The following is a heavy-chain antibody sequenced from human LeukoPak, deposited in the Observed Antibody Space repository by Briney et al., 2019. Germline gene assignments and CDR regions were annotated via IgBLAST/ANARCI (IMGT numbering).Heavy chain of an antibody. Sequence: ASVKVSCKASGYTFTDSYIHWVRQAPGQGLEWMGRINPNSGDPNYPQNFQGRVTMTRDTSISTAYMGMSSLTSDDTAVYYCARSAGHCNNGVCFTDYYIDVWGTGTTVTVSS. V-gene: IGHV1-2*06. D-gene: IGHD2-8*01. CDR1: GYTFTDSY. CDR3: ARSAGHCNNGVCFTDYYIDV. J-gene: IGHJ6*03. CDR2: INPNSGDP.